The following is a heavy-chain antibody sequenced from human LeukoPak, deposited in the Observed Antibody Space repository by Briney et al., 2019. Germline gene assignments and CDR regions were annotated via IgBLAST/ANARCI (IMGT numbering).Heavy chain of an antibody. CDR2: INHSGNT. CDR1: GGSFSGYY. D-gene: IGHD5-24*01. J-gene: IGHJ4*02. CDR3: ARRSRDGYIFDY. Sequence: SETLSLTCAVYGGSFSGYYWSWIRQPPGKGLEWIGEINHSGNTNYNPSLKSRVTISVDTSKNQSSLKLSSVTAADTAVYYCARRSRDGYIFDYWGQGTLVTVSS. V-gene: IGHV4-34*01.